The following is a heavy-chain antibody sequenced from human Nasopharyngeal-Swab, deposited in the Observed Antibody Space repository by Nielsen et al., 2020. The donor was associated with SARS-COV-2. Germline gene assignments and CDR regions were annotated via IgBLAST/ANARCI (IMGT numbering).Heavy chain of an antibody. J-gene: IGHJ3*02. CDR1: GFTFSSYA. V-gene: IGHV3-23*01. Sequence: GESLKISCAASGFTFSSYAMSWVRQAPGKGLEWVSAFSGSGGSTYYADSVKGRFTISRDNSKNTLYLQMNSLRAEDTAVYYCAKDRVGARWLQLLGAFDIWGQGTMVTVSS. D-gene: IGHD5-24*01. CDR3: AKDRVGARWLQLLGAFDI. CDR2: FSGSGGST.